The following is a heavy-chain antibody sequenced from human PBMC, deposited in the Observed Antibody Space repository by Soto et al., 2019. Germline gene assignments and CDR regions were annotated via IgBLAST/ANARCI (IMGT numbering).Heavy chain of an antibody. Sequence: QPGGSLRLSCVASEFTFNSYAMSWVRQAPGMGLEWVSSIIGSGAITYYADSVKGRFTISRDNSKSTLYLQMNSLRVEDTALYYCAKEARDTGGNSGIDYWGQGTLVTVSS. V-gene: IGHV3-23*01. CDR3: AKEARDTGGNSGIDY. CDR1: EFTFNSYA. CDR2: IIGSGAIT. J-gene: IGHJ4*02. D-gene: IGHD2-21*02.